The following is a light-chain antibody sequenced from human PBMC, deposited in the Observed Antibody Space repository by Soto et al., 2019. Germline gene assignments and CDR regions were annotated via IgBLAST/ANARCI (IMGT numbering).Light chain of an antibody. J-gene: IGKJ5*01. CDR3: QQYFGRPPIT. V-gene: IGKV4-1*01. CDR1: QSVLNNSHNKNY. CDR2: WAS. Sequence: DIVMTQSPDSLAVSLGERATITCKSSQSVLNNSHNKNYLAWYQQKPGKPPKILIYWASTRESGVPDRFRANGSGTDFTLTISTLQAEDVAVYYCQQYFGRPPITGGQGTRLEIK.